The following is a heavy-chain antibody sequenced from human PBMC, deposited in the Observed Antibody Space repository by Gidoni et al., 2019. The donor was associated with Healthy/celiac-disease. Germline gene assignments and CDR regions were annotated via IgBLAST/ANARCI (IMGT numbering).Heavy chain of an antibody. CDR3: AREAIAAAVDY. CDR1: GVSISSGSYY. J-gene: IGHJ4*02. CDR2: IYTSGST. Sequence: QVQLQESGPGLVKPSQTPSLTCTASGVSISSGSYYWSWIRQPAGKGLEWIGRIYTSGSTNYNPSLKSRVTMSVDTSKNQFSLKLSSVTAADTAVYYCAREAIAAAVDYWGQGTLVTVSS. D-gene: IGHD6-13*01. V-gene: IGHV4-61*02.